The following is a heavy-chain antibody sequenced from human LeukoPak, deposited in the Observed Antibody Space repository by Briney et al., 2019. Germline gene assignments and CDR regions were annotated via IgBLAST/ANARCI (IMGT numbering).Heavy chain of an antibody. Sequence: SETLSFNCTVSGGSIGSGNYFWGWIRQPPGKGLEWIGSIYYSGSTYYNPSLESRVTISVDTSKNQFSLKLNSETAADTAVYYCARHKMYSTFDYWGQGTLVTVSS. CDR2: IYYSGST. J-gene: IGHJ4*02. D-gene: IGHD2-21*01. CDR3: ARHKMYSTFDY. V-gene: IGHV4-39*01. CDR1: GGSIGSGNYF.